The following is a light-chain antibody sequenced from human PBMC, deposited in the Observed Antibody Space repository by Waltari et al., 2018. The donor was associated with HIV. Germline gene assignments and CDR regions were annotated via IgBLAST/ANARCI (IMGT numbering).Light chain of an antibody. J-gene: IGLJ1*01. CDR3: SSYAGGNNYV. V-gene: IGLV2-8*01. CDR2: EVR. CDR1: SSDVGGYSY. Sequence: QSALTQPPSASGSPGQSVTISCTGTSSDVGGYSYVSWYQQHPGKAPKLMIYEVRGRPSGVPDRFFGSKSGNTASLTVSGLQAEEEAEYFCSSYAGGNNYVFGTGTKVTVL.